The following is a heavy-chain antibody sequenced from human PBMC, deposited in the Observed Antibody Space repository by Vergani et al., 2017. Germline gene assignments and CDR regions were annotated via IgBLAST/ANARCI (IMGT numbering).Heavy chain of an antibody. CDR2: ISVNSGSI. Sequence: EVQLVESGGGLVQPGRSLRLSCAASGFTFDDYAMHWVRQAPGKGLEWVSGISVNSGSIGYADPVKGRFTISRDNSKNTLYLQMNSLRAEDTVVYYCAGVYSYAPVYWYIARWSRGTLVTVYS. V-gene: IGHV3-9*01. J-gene: IGHJ2*01. CDR1: GFTFDDYA. D-gene: IGHD5-18*01. CDR3: AGVYSYAPVYWYIAR.